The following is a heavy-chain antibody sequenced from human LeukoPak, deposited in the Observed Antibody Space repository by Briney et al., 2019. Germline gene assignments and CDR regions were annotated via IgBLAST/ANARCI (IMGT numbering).Heavy chain of an antibody. D-gene: IGHD6-19*01. J-gene: IGHJ6*02. CDR1: GFTFDDYT. V-gene: IGHV3-43*01. Sequence: GGSLRLSCAASGFTFDDYTMPWVRHAPGKGLEWVSLISWDGGSTYYADSVKGRFTISRDNSKNSLYLQMNSLRTEDTALYYCAAAVATYYYYGMDVWGQGTTVTVSS. CDR3: AAAVATYYYYGMDV. CDR2: ISWDGGST.